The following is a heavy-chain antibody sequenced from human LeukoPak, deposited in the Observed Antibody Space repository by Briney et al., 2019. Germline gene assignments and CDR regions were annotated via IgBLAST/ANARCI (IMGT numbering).Heavy chain of an antibody. V-gene: IGHV3-30-3*01. CDR1: GFTFSSYA. J-gene: IGHJ3*02. CDR2: ISYDGSNK. CDR3: ARGHVAFDI. Sequence: PGGSLRLSCAASGFTFSSYAMHWVRQAPGKGLEWVAVISYDGSNKYYADSVKGRFTISRDNSKNTLYLQMNSLRAEDTAVYYCARGHVAFDIWGQGTWSPSLQ.